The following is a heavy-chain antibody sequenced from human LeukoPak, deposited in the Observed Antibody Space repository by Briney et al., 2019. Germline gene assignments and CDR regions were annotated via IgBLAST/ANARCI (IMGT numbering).Heavy chain of an antibody. CDR3: ASALETYCSSTSCYYYYYGMDV. CDR1: GYTFTGYY. CDR2: INPNSGGT. V-gene: IGHV1-2*02. Sequence: ASVKVSCKASGYTFTGYYMHWVRQAPGQGLEWMGWINPNSGGTNYAQKFQGRVTMTRDTSISTAYMELGRLRSDDTAVYYCASALETYCSSTSCYYYYYGMDVWGQGTTVTVSS. D-gene: IGHD2-2*01. J-gene: IGHJ6*02.